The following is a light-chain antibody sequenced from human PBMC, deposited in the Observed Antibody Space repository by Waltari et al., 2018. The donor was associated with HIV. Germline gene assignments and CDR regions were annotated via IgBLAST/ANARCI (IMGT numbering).Light chain of an antibody. J-gene: IGKJ4*01. CDR1: QSVSNK. CDR3: QQYNNWLT. V-gene: IGKV3-15*01. CDR2: DAS. Sequence: IVMTQSPATLSVSPGERATLSCRASQSVSNKLAWYQQKPGQAPRLLMYDASTRVTGIPARFSGSGSGTDFTLTISSLLSGDFAIYYCQQYNNWLTFGGGTKVEIK.